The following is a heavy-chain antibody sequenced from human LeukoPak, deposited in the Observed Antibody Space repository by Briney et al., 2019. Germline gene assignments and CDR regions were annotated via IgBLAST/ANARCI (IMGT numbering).Heavy chain of an antibody. D-gene: IGHD6-19*01. CDR3: ASRRDSSGSHAFDI. CDR2: IIPIFGTA. Sequence: SVKVSCKASGGTFSSYAISWVRQAPGQGLEWMGGIIPIFGTANYTQKFQGRVTITADESTSTAYMELSSLRSEDTAVYYCASRRDSSGSHAFDIWGQGTMVTVSS. J-gene: IGHJ3*02. V-gene: IGHV1-69*13. CDR1: GGTFSSYA.